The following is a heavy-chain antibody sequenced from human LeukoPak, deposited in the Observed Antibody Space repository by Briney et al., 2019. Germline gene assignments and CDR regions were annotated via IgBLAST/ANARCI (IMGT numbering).Heavy chain of an antibody. Sequence: PSETLSLTCTVSGGSISGYYWTWIRQPPGKGLEWIGQIHYSGKADYNPSLRSRITISADTSKNQMSLKLSSVTAADTAVYYCARFYDSSGPSRGFDYWGQGTLVTVSS. CDR2: IHYSGKA. J-gene: IGHJ4*02. CDR1: GGSISGYY. V-gene: IGHV4-59*01. CDR3: ARFYDSSGPSRGFDY. D-gene: IGHD3-22*01.